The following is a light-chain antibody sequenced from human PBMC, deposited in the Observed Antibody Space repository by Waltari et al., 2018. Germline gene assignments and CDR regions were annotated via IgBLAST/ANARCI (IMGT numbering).Light chain of an antibody. Sequence: DIQMTQSPSSLSASVGDRVTITCRASQSISSYLNWYQQKPGKAPKLLIYAASSLQSGVPSRFSGRGSGTDFTLTISSRQPEDVATYYCQQSYSTSWTFGQGTKVEIK. CDR2: AAS. V-gene: IGKV1-39*01. CDR3: QQSYSTSWT. J-gene: IGKJ1*01. CDR1: QSISSY.